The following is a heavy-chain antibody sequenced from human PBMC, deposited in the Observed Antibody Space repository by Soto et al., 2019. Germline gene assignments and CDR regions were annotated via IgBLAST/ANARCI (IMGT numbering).Heavy chain of an antibody. CDR3: ARRRVLWFGEFNYFDY. D-gene: IGHD3-10*01. CDR1: GGSISTFY. V-gene: IGHV4-34*01. CDR2: TNYSGST. Sequence: PSETLSLTCVVSGGSISTFYWSWIRQPPGKGLEWIGETNYSGSTNYNPSLKSRVTISVDTSKNQFSLKLSSVTAADTALYYCARRRVLWFGEFNYFDYWGQGTLVTVSS. J-gene: IGHJ4*02.